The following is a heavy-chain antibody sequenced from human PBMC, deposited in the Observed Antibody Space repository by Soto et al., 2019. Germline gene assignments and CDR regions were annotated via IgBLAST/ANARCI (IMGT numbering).Heavy chain of an antibody. J-gene: IGHJ6*02. CDR2: IYYTGTT. Sequence: SETLSLTCTVSGGSISSGANYWSWVRQHPGKGLEWIGYIYYTGTTYYSPSLKSRLTISLDTSKNHFSLKLTSVTAADTAVYYCARDAYNPDSSSRGGYYYYDMDVWGQGTTVTVSS. V-gene: IGHV4-31*03. CDR1: GGSISSGANY. D-gene: IGHD6-6*01. CDR3: ARDAYNPDSSSRGGYYYYDMDV.